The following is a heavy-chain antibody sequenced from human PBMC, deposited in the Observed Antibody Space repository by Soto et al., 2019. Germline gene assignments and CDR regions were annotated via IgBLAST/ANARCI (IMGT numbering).Heavy chain of an antibody. CDR2: MFYTGHT. D-gene: IGHD6-19*01. V-gene: IGHV4-59*02. CDR1: GGSVSGYY. J-gene: IGHJ4*02. Sequence: QVQLQESGPGLAKPSETLSLTCSVSGGSVSGYYWTWIRQPPGKRLEWIAYMFYTGHTNYNPSLRSRVTISFDTYKNKFSLNLTSVTAADTAVYYCARATAYSSGWWDYWGQGTLVTVSS. CDR3: ARATAYSSGWWDY.